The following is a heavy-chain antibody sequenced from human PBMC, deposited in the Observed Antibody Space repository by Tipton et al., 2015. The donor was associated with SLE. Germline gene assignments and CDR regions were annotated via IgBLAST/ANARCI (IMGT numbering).Heavy chain of an antibody. Sequence: TLSLTCTVSGGSISSHYWSWIRQPPGKGLEWIGYIYYSGSTNYNPSLKSRVTISVDTSKNQFSLKLSSVTAADTAVYYCASGYSSTWEGYYYYGMDVWGQGTTVTVSS. J-gene: IGHJ6*02. V-gene: IGHV4-59*11. D-gene: IGHD6-13*01. CDR2: IYYSGST. CDR3: ASGYSSTWEGYYYYGMDV. CDR1: GGSISSHY.